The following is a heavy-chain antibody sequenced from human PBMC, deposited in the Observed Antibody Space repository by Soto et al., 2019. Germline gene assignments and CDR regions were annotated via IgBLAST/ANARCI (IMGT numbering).Heavy chain of an antibody. J-gene: IGHJ3*02. CDR3: ARDEGYCSSTSCPAANAFDI. D-gene: IGHD2-2*01. V-gene: IGHV1-18*03. Sequence: ASVKVSCKASGYTFTSYGISWVRQAPGQGLEWMGWISAYNGNTNYAQKLQGRVTMTTDTSTSTAYMELRSLRSDDMTVYYCARDEGYCSSTSCPAANAFDIWCQGPMVTVSS. CDR2: ISAYNGNT. CDR1: GYTFTSYG.